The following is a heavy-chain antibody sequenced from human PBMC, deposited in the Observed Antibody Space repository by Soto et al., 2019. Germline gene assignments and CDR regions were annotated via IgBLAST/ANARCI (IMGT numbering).Heavy chain of an antibody. D-gene: IGHD2-2*01. CDR2: IWYDGSNK. J-gene: IGHJ4*02. CDR3: ATGYCSSAGCCFDY. V-gene: IGHV3-33*01. Sequence: QVQLVESGGGVVQPGRSLRLSGAASGFTFRNYGMHWVRQAPGKGLEWVALIWYDGSNKYYADSVKGRFTISRDNSKNTLYLQMNSLRAEDTALYYCATGYCSSAGCCFDYWGQGTLATVSS. CDR1: GFTFRNYG.